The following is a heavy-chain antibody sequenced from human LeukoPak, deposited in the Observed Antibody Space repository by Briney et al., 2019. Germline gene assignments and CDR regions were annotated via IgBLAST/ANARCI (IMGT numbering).Heavy chain of an antibody. D-gene: IGHD6-6*01. CDR3: ARDDADSSSSGKGFDYYYYMDV. CDR1: GGTFSSYA. CDR2: IIPIFGTA. J-gene: IGHJ6*03. V-gene: IGHV1-69*01. Sequence: SVKVSCKASGGTFSSYAISWVRQAPGQGLEWMGGIIPIFGTANYARKFQGRVTITADESTSTAYMELSSLRSEDTAVYYCARDDADSSSSGKGFDYYYYMDVWGKGTTVTVSS.